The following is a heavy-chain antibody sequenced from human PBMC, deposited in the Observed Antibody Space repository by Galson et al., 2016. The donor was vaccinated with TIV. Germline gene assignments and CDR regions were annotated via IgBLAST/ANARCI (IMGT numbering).Heavy chain of an antibody. D-gene: IGHD2-2*01. CDR1: GFTFANYA. CDR2: ISSSGGHT. V-gene: IGHV3-23*01. CDR3: APRDIAVIPAAIVFDY. J-gene: IGHJ4*02. Sequence: SLRLSCAASGFTFANYAMSWVRQAPGKGLEWVSTISSSGGHTYYADSVKGRFTISRDNSKNALYVQINNLRAEDTAVYYCAPRDIAVIPAAIVFDYWGQGTLVTVSS.